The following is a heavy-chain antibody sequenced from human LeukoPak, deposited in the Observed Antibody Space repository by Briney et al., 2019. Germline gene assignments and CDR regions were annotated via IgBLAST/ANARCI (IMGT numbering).Heavy chain of an antibody. Sequence: SETLPLTCTVSGGSISSGGYYWSWIRQHPGKGLEWIGYIYYSGSTYYNPSLKSRVTISVDTSKNQFSLKLSSVTAADTAVYYCARDSLSHWFDPWGQGTLVTVSS. CDR1: GGSISSGGYY. CDR3: ARDSLSHWFDP. J-gene: IGHJ5*02. V-gene: IGHV4-31*03. CDR2: IYYSGST.